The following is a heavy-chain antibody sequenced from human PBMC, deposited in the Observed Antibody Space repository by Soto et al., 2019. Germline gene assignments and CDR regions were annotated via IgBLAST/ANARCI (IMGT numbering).Heavy chain of an antibody. CDR2: INPADSET. CDR3: ASSTVTTGYSIPYYHCYGLAV. J-gene: IGHJ6*02. Sequence: GEARKVSWNGSGYMHTSYWIGWVRQRPGRGLEWMGIINPADSETNYSPSFQGQVTISADRSTSTAFLQWSSLKASDTAMYYCASSTVTTGYSIPYYHCYGLAVWGQRTSVTGSS. D-gene: IGHD4-4*01. V-gene: IGHV5-51*01. CDR1: GYMHTSYW.